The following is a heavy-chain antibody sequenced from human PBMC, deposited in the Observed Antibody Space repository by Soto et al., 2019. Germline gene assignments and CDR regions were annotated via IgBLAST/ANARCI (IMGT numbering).Heavy chain of an antibody. D-gene: IGHD6-19*01. CDR3: ARTVAGYFDS. J-gene: IGHJ4*02. CDR1: GYTFTSSG. V-gene: IGHV1-18*01. CDR2: ISTYNGDT. Sequence: VASVKVSCKASGYTFTSSGISWVRQAPGQGPEWMGWISTYNGDTNYAQKFQGRVTMTTDTSTSTAYMDLRSLRSDDRAVYYCARTVAGYFDSWGQGTLVTVSS.